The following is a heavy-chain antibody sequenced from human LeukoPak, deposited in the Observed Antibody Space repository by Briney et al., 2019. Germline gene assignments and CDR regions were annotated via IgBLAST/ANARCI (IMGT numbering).Heavy chain of an antibody. J-gene: IGHJ4*02. Sequence: QPGGSLRLSCSASGFTFSSYAMHWVRQAPGKGLEYVSVIGSNGGSIYYADSVKGRFTISRDNSKNTLYLQMSGLRAEDTAVYYCVKTFRYCSGGSCQDYWGQGTLVTVSS. D-gene: IGHD2-15*01. CDR2: IGSNGGSI. CDR3: VKTFRYCSGGSCQDY. CDR1: GFTFSSYA. V-gene: IGHV3-64D*06.